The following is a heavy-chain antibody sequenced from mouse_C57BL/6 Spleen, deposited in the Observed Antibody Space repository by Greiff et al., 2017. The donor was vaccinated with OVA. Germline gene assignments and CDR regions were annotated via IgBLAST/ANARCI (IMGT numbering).Heavy chain of an antibody. J-gene: IGHJ4*01. CDR3: ARAGTGAMGY. V-gene: IGHV1-53*01. Sequence: QVQLKQPGTELVKPGASVKLSCKASGYTFTSYWIHWMKQRPGKGLEWIGNINPSNGGTNYNEKFKTKATLTVDKSSSTAYMQLSSLTSEDSAVYYCARAGTGAMGYWGQGTSVTVIS. CDR1: GYTFTSYW. D-gene: IGHD4-1*01. CDR2: INPSNGGT.